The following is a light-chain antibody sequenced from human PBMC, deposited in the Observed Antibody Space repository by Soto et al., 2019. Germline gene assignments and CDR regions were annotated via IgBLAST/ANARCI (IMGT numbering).Light chain of an antibody. CDR2: GAS. CDR1: QRVSSSY. Sequence: EIVLTQSPGTLSLSPGERVTLSCRASQRVSSSYLAWYRQKPGQAPRLLIYGASTRATGIPDRVSGSGSRTDFTLTISRLEPEDFAVYYCQQYGSSPCTFGQGTKLEIK. CDR3: QQYGSSPCT. J-gene: IGKJ2*02. V-gene: IGKV3-20*01.